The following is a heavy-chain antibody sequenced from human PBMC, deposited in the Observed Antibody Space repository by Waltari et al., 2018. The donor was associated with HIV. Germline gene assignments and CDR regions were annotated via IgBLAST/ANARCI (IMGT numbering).Heavy chain of an antibody. CDR2: INHNATYK. CDR3: ARLRNSYERRAFLSH. V-gene: IGHV3-21*02. D-gene: IGHD3-22*01. CDR1: GFTFSVYS. J-gene: IGHJ4*02. Sequence: EVQLVESGGGLVKPGGSLRLSCATSGFTFSVYSLDWVRQAPGKGLEWVSSINHNATYKCYADSVRGRFTISRDNAKNSLFLQMNGLRAEDTAVYYCARLRNSYERRAFLSHWGQGTLVTVSS.